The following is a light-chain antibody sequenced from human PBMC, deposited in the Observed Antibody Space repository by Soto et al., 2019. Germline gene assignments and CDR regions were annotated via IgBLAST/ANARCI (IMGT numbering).Light chain of an antibody. CDR1: QSVPKNY. Sequence: EIVLTQSPGTLSLSPGERATLSCRASQSVPKNYLAWYQHKPGQAPRLLIYGPSSRATGIPDRFSGSGSGTDFTLSISRLEPEDFAVYYCHQYATSPQTFSQGNKVEIK. CDR2: GPS. J-gene: IGKJ1*01. V-gene: IGKV3-20*01. CDR3: HQYATSPQT.